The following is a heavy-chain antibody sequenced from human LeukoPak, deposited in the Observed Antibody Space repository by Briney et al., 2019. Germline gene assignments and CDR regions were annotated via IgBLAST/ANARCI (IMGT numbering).Heavy chain of an antibody. D-gene: IGHD5-12*01. Sequence: GGSLRLSCAASGFTFSTYTMNWVRQAPGKGLEWVSSISASTSYINYADSVKGRFTTSRDNAENSLYLQMNSLRAEDTAVYYCARDRGADYWGQGTLVTVSS. CDR1: GFTFSTYT. J-gene: IGHJ4*02. CDR3: ARDRGADY. V-gene: IGHV3-21*01. CDR2: ISASTSYI.